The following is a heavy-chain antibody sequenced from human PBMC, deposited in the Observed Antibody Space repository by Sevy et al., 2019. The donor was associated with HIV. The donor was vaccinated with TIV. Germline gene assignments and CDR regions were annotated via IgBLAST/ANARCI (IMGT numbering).Heavy chain of an antibody. CDR3: ARVANRITMVRGVLLNDY. CDR2: ISAYNGNT. D-gene: IGHD3-10*01. Sequence: ASVKVSCKASGYTFTSYGISWVRQAPGQGLEWMGWISAYNGNTNYAQMLQGRVTMTTDTSTSTAYMELRSLRSDDTAVYYCARVANRITMVRGVLLNDYWGQGTLVTVSS. V-gene: IGHV1-18*01. J-gene: IGHJ4*02. CDR1: GYTFTSYG.